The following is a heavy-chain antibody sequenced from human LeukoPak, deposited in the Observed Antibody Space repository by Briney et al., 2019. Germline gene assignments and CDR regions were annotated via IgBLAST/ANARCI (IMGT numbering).Heavy chain of an antibody. CDR2: IYYTGST. J-gene: IGHJ3*02. Sequence: SETLSLTCTVSGGSISSNFWSWIRQPPGKGLEWIGYIYYTGSTNYNPSLKSRVTISVDTSKNQFSLRLSSVTAADTAVYYCARTYSSNWYKSAFDIWGQGTMVTVSS. V-gene: IGHV4-59*01. CDR1: GGSISSNF. CDR3: ARTYSSNWYKSAFDI. D-gene: IGHD6-13*01.